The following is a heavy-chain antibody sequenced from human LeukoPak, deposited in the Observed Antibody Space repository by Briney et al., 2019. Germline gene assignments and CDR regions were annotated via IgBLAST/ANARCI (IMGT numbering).Heavy chain of an antibody. CDR2: IYSGGST. Sequence: GGSLRLSCAASGFTVSSDYMNWVRQAPGKGLEWVSVIYSGGSTYYADSVKGRFTISRDNSKNTLYLQMNSLRAEDTAVYYCAKHGRLTDHYYYYMDVWGKGTTVTVSS. CDR3: AKHGRLTDHYYYYMDV. D-gene: IGHD4/OR15-4a*01. J-gene: IGHJ6*03. CDR1: GFTVSSDY. V-gene: IGHV3-53*01.